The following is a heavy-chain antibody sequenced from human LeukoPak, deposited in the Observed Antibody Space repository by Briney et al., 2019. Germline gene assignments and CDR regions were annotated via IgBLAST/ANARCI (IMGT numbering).Heavy chain of an antibody. V-gene: IGHV3-23*01. D-gene: IGHD3-10*01. Sequence: GGSLRLSCAASGCTFSSYAMSWVRQAPGKGLEWVSAISGSGNSTYYADSVKGRFTISTDNSKNTLYLQMNSLRAEDTAVYYCAKVRGGYFDYWGQGTLVTVSS. CDR1: GCTFSSYA. CDR2: ISGSGNST. J-gene: IGHJ4*02. CDR3: AKVRGGYFDY.